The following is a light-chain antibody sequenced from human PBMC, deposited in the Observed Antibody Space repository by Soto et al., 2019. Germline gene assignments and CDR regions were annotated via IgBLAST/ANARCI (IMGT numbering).Light chain of an antibody. CDR1: NSDIGRYNY. J-gene: IGLJ3*02. V-gene: IGLV2-14*01. Sequence: QSALTQPASVSGSPGPAITISCAGTNSDIGRYNYVSWYQQHPGEAPKLLIYEVRNRPSGISHRFSGSKSGNTASLTISGLKAEDECDYYCSSYTNTAALAVFGEGTKLTVL. CDR3: SSYTNTAALAV. CDR2: EVR.